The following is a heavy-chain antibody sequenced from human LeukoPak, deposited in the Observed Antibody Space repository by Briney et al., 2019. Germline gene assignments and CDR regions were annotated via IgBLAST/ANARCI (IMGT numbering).Heavy chain of an antibody. CDR2: ITSGGAP. CDR1: GFTFSNYA. V-gene: IGHV3-23*01. D-gene: IGHD4-17*01. J-gene: IGHJ3*01. CDR3: ARDPNGDYIGAFEF. Sequence: GGSLRLSCAASGFTFSNYAVMWVRQAPGQGLEWVSAITSGGAPRYADSVKGLFTISRDNSKNTLYLQMSSLRAEDTAQYFCARDPNGDYIGAFEFWGRETVVTVSS.